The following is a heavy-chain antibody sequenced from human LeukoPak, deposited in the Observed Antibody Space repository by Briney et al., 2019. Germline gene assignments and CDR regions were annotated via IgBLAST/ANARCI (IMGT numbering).Heavy chain of an antibody. V-gene: IGHV3-21*01. CDR2: ISTSSSYI. D-gene: IGHD4-17*01. Sequence: GGSLRLSCTASGFTFNGYSMNWVRQAPGKGLEWVSSISTSSSYIYYADSVKGRFTISRNNPKNSLYLQMNSLRAKDTAVYYCARNRGDPSYFDYWGQGTLVTVSS. CDR1: GFTFNGYS. J-gene: IGHJ4*02. CDR3: ARNRGDPSYFDY.